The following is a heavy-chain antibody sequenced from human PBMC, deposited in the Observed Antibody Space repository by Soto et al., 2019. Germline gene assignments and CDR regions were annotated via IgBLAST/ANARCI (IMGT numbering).Heavy chain of an antibody. J-gene: IGHJ5*02. Sequence: QVQLQESGPGLLKPSQTLSLTCTVSGGSISSGGYYWSWTRQHPGKGLEWIGYIYYSGSTYYNPSLKSRVTISVDTSKNQFSLKLSSVTAADTAVYYCARDLSRVWFDPWGQGTLVTVSS. CDR2: IYYSGST. V-gene: IGHV4-31*03. CDR3: ARDLSRVWFDP. CDR1: GGSISSGGYY.